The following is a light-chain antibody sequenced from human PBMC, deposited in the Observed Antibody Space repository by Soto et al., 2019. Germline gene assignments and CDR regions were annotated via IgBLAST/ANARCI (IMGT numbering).Light chain of an antibody. CDR1: SSDVGGYDY. CDR3: SSYTHRNTV. V-gene: IGLV2-14*03. J-gene: IGLJ1*01. CDR2: DVS. Sequence: QSVLTQPASVSGSPGQSITISCTGTSSDVGGYDYVSWYQHHPGKAPKLMIYDVSNRPSGVSNRFAGSKSGNTASLTISGLQDEDEADFYCSSYTHRNTVFGPGTNLTVL.